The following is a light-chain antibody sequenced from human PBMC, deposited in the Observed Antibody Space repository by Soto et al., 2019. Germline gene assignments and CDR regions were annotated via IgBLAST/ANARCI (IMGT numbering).Light chain of an antibody. V-gene: IGKV1-9*01. Sequence: IHLTQSPASLSASVGDRVTLSCRASQEISGYLAWYQQTPGKAPKLLIYCVSTLRDGVSSRCSGCGSGTDFSITISSLQPEAFATFYCQPRQWAFGPGT. CDR3: QPRQWA. CDR2: CVS. CDR1: QEISGY. J-gene: IGKJ1*01.